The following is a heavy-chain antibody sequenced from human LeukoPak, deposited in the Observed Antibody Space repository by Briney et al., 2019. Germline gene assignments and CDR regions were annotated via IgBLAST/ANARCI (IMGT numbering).Heavy chain of an antibody. D-gene: IGHD5-18*01. Sequence: SETLSLTCTVSGGSISSYYWSWIRQPPGKGLEWIGYIYYSGSTNYNPSLKSRVTISVDTSKNQFSLKLSSVTAADTAVYYCVRDRQIDTAMGYYYYYGMDVWGQGTTVTVS. CDR1: GGSISSYY. CDR2: IYYSGST. V-gene: IGHV4-59*01. J-gene: IGHJ6*02. CDR3: VRDRQIDTAMGYYYYYGMDV.